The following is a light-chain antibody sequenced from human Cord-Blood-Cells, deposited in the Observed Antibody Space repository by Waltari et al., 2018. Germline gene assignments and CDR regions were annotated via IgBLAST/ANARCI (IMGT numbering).Light chain of an antibody. CDR1: SSDVGGYNY. V-gene: IGLV2-14*03. Sequence: QSALTQPASVSGSPGQSITISCTGTSSDVGGYNYVSWYQHHPGKAPKLMIDDVSNRPSGVSNRFSGSKSGNTASLTISWLQAEDEADYYCSSYTSSSTWVFGGGTKLTVL. J-gene: IGLJ3*02. CDR2: DVS. CDR3: SSYTSSSTWV.